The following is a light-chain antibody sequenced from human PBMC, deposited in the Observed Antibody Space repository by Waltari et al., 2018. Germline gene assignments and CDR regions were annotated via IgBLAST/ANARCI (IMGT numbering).Light chain of an antibody. J-gene: IGLJ3*02. V-gene: IGLV4-69*01. CDR3: QTGGHGNWV. Sequence: QLVLTQSPSASASLGASVKLTCTLSSGHRGSAIAWHQQQPEKGPRFLMKVNSDGSHRKGDGIPDRFSGSSSGAERYLTISSLQSEDEADYYCQTGGHGNWVFGGGTKLTVL. CDR1: SGHRGSA. CDR2: VNSDGSH.